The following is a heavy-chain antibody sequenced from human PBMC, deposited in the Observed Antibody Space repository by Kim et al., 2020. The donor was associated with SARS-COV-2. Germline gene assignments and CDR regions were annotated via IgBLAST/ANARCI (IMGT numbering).Heavy chain of an antibody. D-gene: IGHD4-4*01. CDR1: GGSISSGGYY. Sequence: SETLSLTCTVSGGSISSGGYYWSWIRQHPGKGLEWIGYIYYSGSTYYNPSLKSRVTISVDTSKNQFSLKLSSVTAADTAVYYCARGYSNYVLYYYYGMDVWGQGTTVTVSS. V-gene: IGHV4-31*03. CDR3: ARGYSNYVLYYYYGMDV. CDR2: IYYSGST. J-gene: IGHJ6*02.